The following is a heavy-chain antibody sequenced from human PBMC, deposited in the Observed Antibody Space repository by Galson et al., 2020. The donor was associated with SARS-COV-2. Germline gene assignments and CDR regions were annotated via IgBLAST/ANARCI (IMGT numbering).Heavy chain of an antibody. CDR3: AIIPDYYDSSGYLDY. J-gene: IGHJ4*02. V-gene: IGHV1-46*01. Sequence: ASVKVSCKASGYTFTSYYMHWVRQAPGQGLEWMGIINPSGGSTSYAQKFQGRVTMTRDTSTSTVYMELSSLRSEDTAVYYCAIIPDYYDSSGYLDYWGQGTLVTVSS. CDR1: GYTFTSYY. D-gene: IGHD3-22*01. CDR2: INPSGGST.